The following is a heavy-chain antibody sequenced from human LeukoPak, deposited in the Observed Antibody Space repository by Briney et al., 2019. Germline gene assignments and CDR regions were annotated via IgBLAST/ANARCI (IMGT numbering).Heavy chain of an antibody. D-gene: IGHD5-24*01. CDR2: IYYSGST. J-gene: IGHJ3*02. V-gene: IGHV4-59*01. Sequence: SETLSLTCTVSGGSISSYYWSWIRQPPGKGLEWIGYIYYSGSTNYNPSVKSRVTISVDTSKNQFSLKLSSVTAADTAVYYCARAGRDGYNWDAFDIWGQGTMVTVSS. CDR1: GGSISSYY. CDR3: ARAGRDGYNWDAFDI.